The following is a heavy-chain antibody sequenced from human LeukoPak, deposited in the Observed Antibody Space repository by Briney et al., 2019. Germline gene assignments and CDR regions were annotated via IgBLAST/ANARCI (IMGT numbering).Heavy chain of an antibody. D-gene: IGHD6-13*01. CDR1: GYTFSGYY. J-gene: IGHJ4*02. V-gene: IGHV1-2*02. Sequence: ASVKVSCKASGYTFSGYYLHWVRQAPGQGLQWVGWINPNSGDTHYAQMFQGRVTMTRDTSINTAYMELRRVRSDDTAVYYCAKSARYSSAWFTGSFDYWGQGTLVTVSS. CDR2: INPNSGDT. CDR3: AKSARYSSAWFTGSFDY.